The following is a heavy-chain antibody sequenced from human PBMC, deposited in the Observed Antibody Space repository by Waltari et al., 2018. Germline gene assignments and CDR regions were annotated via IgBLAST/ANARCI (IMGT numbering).Heavy chain of an antibody. CDR1: GGSISSSNW. J-gene: IGHJ3*02. V-gene: IGHV4-4*02. Sequence: QVQLQESGPGLVKPSGTLSLTCAVSGGSISSSNWWSWVRQPPGKGLEWIGEIYHSGSTNYNPSLKSRVTISVDKSKNQFSLKLSSVTAADTAVYYCARREEGIAAAGTRAFDIWGQGTMVTVSS. CDR2: IYHSGST. CDR3: ARREEGIAAAGTRAFDI. D-gene: IGHD6-13*01.